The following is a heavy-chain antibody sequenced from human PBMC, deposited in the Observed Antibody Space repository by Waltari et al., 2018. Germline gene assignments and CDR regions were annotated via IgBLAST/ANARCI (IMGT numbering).Heavy chain of an antibody. D-gene: IGHD3-3*01. CDR1: GGSISSSSYY. CDR2: IYYSGST. J-gene: IGHJ6*02. V-gene: IGHV4-39*07. Sequence: QLQLQESGPGLVKPSETLSLTCTVSGGSISSSSYYWGWIRQPPGKGLEWIGGIYYSGSTYSNPFLKSRVTISVDTSKNQFSLKLSSVTAADTAVYYCARDPSYDFWRGSLFRYYYDGMDVWGQGTTVTVSS. CDR3: ARDPSYDFWRGSLFRYYYDGMDV.